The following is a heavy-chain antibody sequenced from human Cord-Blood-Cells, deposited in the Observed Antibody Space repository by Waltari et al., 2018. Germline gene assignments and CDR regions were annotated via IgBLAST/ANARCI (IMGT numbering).Heavy chain of an antibody. CDR2: IYYSGST. V-gene: IGHV4-39*01. CDR1: GGSISSSIYY. CDR3: ARYGSGSSYYYYYGMDV. Sequence: QLQLQESGPGLVKPSETLSLTCTVPGGSISSSIYYWGWIRQPPGKGLEWIGSIYYSGSTYYNPSLKSRVTISVDTSKNQFSLKLSSVTAADTAVYYCARYGSGSSYYYYYGMDVWGQGTTVTVSS. D-gene: IGHD3-10*01. J-gene: IGHJ6*02.